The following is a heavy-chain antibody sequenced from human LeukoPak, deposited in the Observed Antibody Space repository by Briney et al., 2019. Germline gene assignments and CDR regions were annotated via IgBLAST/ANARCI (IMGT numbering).Heavy chain of an antibody. Sequence: SGTLCLTCTASGGSISSYYWSWIRQPPGKGLEYIGYIYYSGSNNYNPFHESLVNISVDANKKQFSLKLSSVTTADTVLYYCTRGGEWLDYWGQGTLVTVS. D-gene: IGHD3-3*01. CDR3: TRGGEWLDY. CDR2: IYYSGSN. J-gene: IGHJ4*02. CDR1: GGSISSYY. V-gene: IGHV4-59*01.